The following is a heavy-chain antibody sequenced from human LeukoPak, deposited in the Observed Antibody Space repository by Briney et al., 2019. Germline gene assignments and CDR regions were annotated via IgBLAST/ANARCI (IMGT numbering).Heavy chain of an antibody. V-gene: IGHV3-20*04. D-gene: IGHD1-1*01. J-gene: IGHJ6*03. Sequence: GGSLRLSCAASGFTFDDYGMSWVRQAPGKGLEWVSGINWNGGSTGYADSVKGRFTISRDNAKNSLYLQMNSLRAEDTALYYCARVPGQLEVYYYMDVWGKGTTVTVSS. CDR1: GFTFDDYG. CDR2: INWNGGST. CDR3: ARVPGQLEVYYYMDV.